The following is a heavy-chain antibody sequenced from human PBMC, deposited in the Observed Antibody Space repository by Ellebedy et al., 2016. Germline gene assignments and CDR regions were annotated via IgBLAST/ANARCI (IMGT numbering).Heavy chain of an antibody. J-gene: IGHJ4*02. CDR2: ISGSAGST. CDR1: GFTFINYA. D-gene: IGHD1-26*01. Sequence: GGSLRLXXTASGFTFINYAMSWVRQAPGKGLEWVSTISGSAGSTYSADSVKGRFTLSRDNSKNTLNLQMNSLRADDTAIYHCVTHTGTYEGPFDYWGQGSLVTVSS. CDR3: VTHTGTYEGPFDY. V-gene: IGHV3-23*01.